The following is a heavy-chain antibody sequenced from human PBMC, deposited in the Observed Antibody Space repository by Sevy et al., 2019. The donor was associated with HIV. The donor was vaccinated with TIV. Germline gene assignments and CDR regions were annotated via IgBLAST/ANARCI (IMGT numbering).Heavy chain of an antibody. D-gene: IGHD5-18*01. CDR1: GFTFSSYA. Sequence: GGSLRLSCAASGFTFSSYAMSWVRQAPGKGLECVSGISGSGGSTYYADSVKGRFTISRDNSKNTLDLQMNSLRAEDTAVYYCAKGGIQLWLDYWGQGTLVTVSS. CDR2: ISGSGGST. V-gene: IGHV3-23*01. J-gene: IGHJ4*02. CDR3: AKGGIQLWLDY.